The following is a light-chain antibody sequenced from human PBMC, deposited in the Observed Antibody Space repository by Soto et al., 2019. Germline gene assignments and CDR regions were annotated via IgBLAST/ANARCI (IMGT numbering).Light chain of an antibody. CDR2: EGN. CDR1: SSHIGSSTL. V-gene: IGLV2-23*01. Sequence: QSVLTHPASVSGSPGQSITISCTASSSHIGSSTLVSWYQHHSDKAPKLIIYEGNKRPSGVSNRFSGSKSGKTASLTISGLQAEDEGTYYCCSYPGSIPLYVFGTGTKVTVL. CDR3: CSYPGSIPLYV. J-gene: IGLJ1*01.